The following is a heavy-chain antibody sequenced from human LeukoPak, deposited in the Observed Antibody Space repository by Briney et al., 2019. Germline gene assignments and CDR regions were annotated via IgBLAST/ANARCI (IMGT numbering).Heavy chain of an antibody. Sequence: GGSLRLSCAASGFTFGSYSMNWVRQAPGKGLEWVSSISSSSSYIYYADSVKGRFTISRDNAKNSLYLQMNSLRAEDTAVYYCASSLVDTAMARTDYWGQGTLVTVSS. J-gene: IGHJ4*02. CDR3: ASSLVDTAMARTDY. CDR2: ISSSSSYI. D-gene: IGHD5-18*01. CDR1: GFTFGSYS. V-gene: IGHV3-21*01.